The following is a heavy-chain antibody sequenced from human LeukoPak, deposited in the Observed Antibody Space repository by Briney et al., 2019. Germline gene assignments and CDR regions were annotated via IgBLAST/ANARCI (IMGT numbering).Heavy chain of an antibody. V-gene: IGHV1-18*01. CDR2: ISAYNGDT. J-gene: IGHJ2*01. CDR1: GGSFSRYV. CDR3: ARRNRDGGSWYFDL. Sequence: ASVKVSCKASGGSFSRYVITWVRQAPGQGLEWMGWISAYNGDTNYAQKLQGRVTMTTDTSTSTAYMELRSLRSDDTAVYYCARRNRDGGSWYFDLWGRGTLVTVSS. D-gene: IGHD5-24*01.